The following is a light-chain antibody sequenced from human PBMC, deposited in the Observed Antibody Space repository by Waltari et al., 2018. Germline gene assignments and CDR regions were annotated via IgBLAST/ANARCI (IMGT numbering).Light chain of an antibody. CDR1: RKIIDN. CDR3: QHHYGSWS. Sequence: EIVITQSPVTLSVSPGERATRSCRASRKIIDNLAWYQQKPGQAPTLLIYATSTMATGTPARFSGSGCGTEFTLTINSMHSEDFAVDYCQHHYGSWSFGQGTKVEIK. J-gene: IGKJ1*01. V-gene: IGKV3-15*01. CDR2: ATS.